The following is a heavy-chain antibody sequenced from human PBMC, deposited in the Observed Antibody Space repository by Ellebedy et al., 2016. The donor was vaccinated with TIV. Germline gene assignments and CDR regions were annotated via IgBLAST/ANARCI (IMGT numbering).Heavy chain of an antibody. CDR1: GFTFSDYY. CDR3: ARDASSGSLRWYFDL. Sequence: GESLKISCAASGFTFSDYYMSWIRQAPGKGLEWVSYISSSSSTIYYADSVKGRFTISRDNVKNSLYLQMNSLRDEDTAMYYCARDASSGSLRWYFDLWGRGTLVTVSS. J-gene: IGHJ2*01. D-gene: IGHD1-26*01. CDR2: ISSSSSTI. V-gene: IGHV3-11*04.